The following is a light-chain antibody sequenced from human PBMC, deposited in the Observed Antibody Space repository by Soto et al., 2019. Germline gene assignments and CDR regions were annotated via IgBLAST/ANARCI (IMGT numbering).Light chain of an antibody. CDR3: CSYAGSSTSWV. J-gene: IGLJ3*02. V-gene: IGLV2-23*02. CDR2: EVS. CDR1: SSDVGSYNL. Sequence: QAVVTQPASVSGSPGQSITISCTGTSSDVGSYNLVSWYQQHPGKAPKLMIYEVSKRPSGVSNRFSGSKSGNTASLTISGLQAEDEADYYCCSYAGSSTSWVFGGGTKVTVL.